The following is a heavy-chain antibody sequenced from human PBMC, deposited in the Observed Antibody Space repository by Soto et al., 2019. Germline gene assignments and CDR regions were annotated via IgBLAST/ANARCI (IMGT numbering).Heavy chain of an antibody. Sequence: GGSLRLSCAASGFTFSSYAMSWVRQAPGKGLEWVSAISGSGGSTYYADSVKGRFTISRDNSKNTLYLQMNSLRAEDTAVYYCAKFVIPAIRWLVPTLFDYWGQGTLVTVSS. CDR1: GFTFSSYA. CDR2: ISGSGGST. CDR3: AKFVIPAIRWLVPTLFDY. J-gene: IGHJ4*02. V-gene: IGHV3-23*01. D-gene: IGHD6-19*01.